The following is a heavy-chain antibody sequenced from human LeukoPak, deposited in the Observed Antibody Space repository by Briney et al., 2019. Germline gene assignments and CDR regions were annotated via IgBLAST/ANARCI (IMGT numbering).Heavy chain of an antibody. V-gene: IGHV3-30-3*01. CDR3: ARDRSGYANDAFDF. D-gene: IGHD3-3*01. J-gene: IGHJ3*01. Sequence: GGSLRLSSAASGFTFSDYGMHWVRQAPGKGLEWVAVLSYGGTNKYYADSVKGRLTISRDNSKNTMFLQMNSLRAEDTAVYHCARDRSGYANDAFDFWGQGTMVTVSS. CDR2: LSYGGTNK. CDR1: GFTFSDYG.